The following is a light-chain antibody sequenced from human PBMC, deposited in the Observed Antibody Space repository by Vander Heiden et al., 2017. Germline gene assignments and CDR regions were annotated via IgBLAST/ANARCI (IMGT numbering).Light chain of an antibody. CDR2: EGS. V-gene: IGLV2-23*01. CDR1: SSDVGNYNL. J-gene: IGLJ2*01. Sequence: QSALTQPASVSGSPGQSITISCAGTSSDVGNYNLVSWYQQHPGKAPKLMIYEGSKRPSGVSDRFFASKSGNTASLTISGLQAEDEADYYCCSFAIGSTLIFGGGTKLTVL. CDR3: CSFAIGSTLI.